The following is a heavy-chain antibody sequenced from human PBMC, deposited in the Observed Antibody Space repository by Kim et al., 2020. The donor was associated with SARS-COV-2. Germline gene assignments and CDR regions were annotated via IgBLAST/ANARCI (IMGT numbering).Heavy chain of an antibody. CDR2: IRSSGSTI. J-gene: IGHJ6*02. CDR3: ARVGLLGAYNMDV. D-gene: IGHD3-16*01. CDR1: GFSFSGYD. Sequence: GGSLRLSCVVSGFSFSGYDMNWVRQAPGRGLEWVSYIRSSGSTIWYADPVKGRFTISRDNAKNSLYLQMNSLSDEDTAVYYCARVGLLGAYNMDVWGQGTTVTVSS. V-gene: IGHV3-48*02.